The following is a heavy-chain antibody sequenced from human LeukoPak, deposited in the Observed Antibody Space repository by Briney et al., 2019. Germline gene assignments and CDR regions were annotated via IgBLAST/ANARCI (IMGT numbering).Heavy chain of an antibody. CDR1: GGSISSYY. V-gene: IGHV4-59*01. Sequence: SSETLSLTCTVSGGSISSYYWSWIRQPPGKGLEWIGYIYYSGSTNYNPSLKSRVTISVDTSKNQFSLKLSSVTAADTAVYYCARVEGDYYYYGMDVWGQGTTVTVSS. CDR3: ARVEGDYYYYGMDV. J-gene: IGHJ6*02. CDR2: IYYSGST. D-gene: IGHD3-3*01.